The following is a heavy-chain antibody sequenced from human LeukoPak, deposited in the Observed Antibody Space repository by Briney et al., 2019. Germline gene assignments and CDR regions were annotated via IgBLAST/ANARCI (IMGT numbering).Heavy chain of an antibody. Sequence: SQTLSLTCAISGDSVSSNSAAWNWIRQSPSRGLEWLGRTYYRSKWYNDYAVSVKSRITINPDTSKNQFSLQLNFVTPEDTAVYYCAREPPLWYYDYVWGCYRTNWFDPWGQGTLVTVSS. CDR3: AREPPLWYYDYVWGCYRTNWFDP. CDR2: TYYRSKWYN. CDR1: GDSVSSNSAA. D-gene: IGHD3-16*02. V-gene: IGHV6-1*01. J-gene: IGHJ5*02.